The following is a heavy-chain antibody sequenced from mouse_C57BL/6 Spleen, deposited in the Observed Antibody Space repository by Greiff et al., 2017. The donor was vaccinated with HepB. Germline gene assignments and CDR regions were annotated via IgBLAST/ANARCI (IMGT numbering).Heavy chain of an antibody. D-gene: IGHD3-2*02. V-gene: IGHV1-81*01. Sequence: QVHVKQSGAELARPGASVKLSCKASGYTFTSYGISWVKQRTGQGLEWIGEIYPRSGNTYYNEKFKGKATLTADKSSSTAYMELRSLTSEDSAVYFCARQLRLPYAMDYWGQGTSVTVSS. J-gene: IGHJ4*01. CDR3: ARQLRLPYAMDY. CDR2: IYPRSGNT. CDR1: GYTFTSYG.